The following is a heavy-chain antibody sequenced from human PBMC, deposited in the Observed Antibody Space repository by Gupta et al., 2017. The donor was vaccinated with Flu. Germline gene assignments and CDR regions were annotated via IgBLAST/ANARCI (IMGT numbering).Heavy chain of an antibody. D-gene: IGHD2-21*02. Sequence: QVQLVQSGAEVKKPGASVKVSCKASGYTFTSYYMHWVRQAPGQGLEWMGIINPSGGSTSYAQKFQGRVTMTRDTSTSTVYMELSSLKSEDTAVYYCAREGLPIGAGMDVWGQGTTVTGSS. CDR3: AREGLPIGAGMDV. V-gene: IGHV1-46*01. J-gene: IGHJ6*02. CDR1: GYTFTSYY. CDR2: INPSGGST.